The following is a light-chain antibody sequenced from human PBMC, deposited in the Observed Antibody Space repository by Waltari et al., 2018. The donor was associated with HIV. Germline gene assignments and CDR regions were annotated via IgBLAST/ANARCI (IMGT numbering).Light chain of an antibody. J-gene: IGLJ3*02. CDR2: EVS. CDR3: SSYTSSSTLSV. Sequence: QSALTQPASGSGSPGQWITIPGIGTRSEVGGYTYVSWYKKHPGKAPKLRIYEVSNGPAGVSNRFSGSKSGNTASLTISGLQAEDEADYYCSSYTSSSTLSVFGGGTKLTVL. CDR1: RSEVGGYTY. V-gene: IGLV2-14*01.